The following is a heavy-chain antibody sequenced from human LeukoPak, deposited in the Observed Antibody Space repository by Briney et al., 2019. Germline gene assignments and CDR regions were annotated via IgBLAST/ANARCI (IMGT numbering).Heavy chain of an antibody. D-gene: IGHD4-23*01. Sequence: SETLSLACTVSGDSISSSSYYWGWIRQPPGKGLEWIGSIYYSGSTYYNPSLKSRVTISVDTSKNQFSLKLGSVAAADTAVYYCARLAKQATVVTPAYWGQGTLVTVSS. CDR1: GDSISSSSYY. V-gene: IGHV4-39*01. CDR2: IYYSGST. CDR3: ARLAKQATVVTPAY. J-gene: IGHJ4*02.